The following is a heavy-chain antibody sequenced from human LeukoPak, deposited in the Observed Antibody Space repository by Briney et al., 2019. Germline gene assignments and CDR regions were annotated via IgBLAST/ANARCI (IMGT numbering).Heavy chain of an antibody. CDR1: GGSMSPYH. Sequence: PSETLSLTCTVSGGSMSPYHWGWIRQPPGKGLEWTGYIYYSGSTNYNPSLKSRVTISVDTSKNQFSLKLSSVTAADTAVYYCARGLSHLGGAFDIWGQGTMVTVSS. V-gene: IGHV4-59*12. CDR2: IYYSGST. J-gene: IGHJ3*02. D-gene: IGHD3-16*01. CDR3: ARGLSHLGGAFDI.